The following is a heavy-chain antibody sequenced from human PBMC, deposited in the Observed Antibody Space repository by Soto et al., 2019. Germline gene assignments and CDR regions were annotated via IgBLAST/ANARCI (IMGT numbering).Heavy chain of an antibody. CDR1: GGDIRTYY. CDR2: IYSSGST. Sequence: QVQLQESGPGLVKPSETLSLTCTVSGGDIRTYYWTWIRQPAGKGLEWIGRIYSSGSTKYNPSLKSRVTMSLDTSKNQFSLRLSSVTAADTAVYYCARAQRFSDWFDPLGQGTLVTVSS. D-gene: IGHD3-3*01. CDR3: ARAQRFSDWFDP. J-gene: IGHJ5*02. V-gene: IGHV4-4*07.